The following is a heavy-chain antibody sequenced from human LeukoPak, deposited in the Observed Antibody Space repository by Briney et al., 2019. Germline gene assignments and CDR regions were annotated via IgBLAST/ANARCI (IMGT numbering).Heavy chain of an antibody. J-gene: IGHJ6*02. CDR3: AREDITGTTAQGRYYYYGMDV. CDR2: TYYRSKWYN. V-gene: IGHV6-1*01. D-gene: IGHD1-7*01. Sequence: SQTLSLTCAISGDSVSSNSAAWNWIRQSPSRGLEWLRRTYYRSKWYNDYAVSVKSRITINPDTSKNQFSLQLNSVTPEDTAVYYCAREDITGTTAQGRYYYYGMDVWGQGTTVTVSS. CDR1: GDSVSSNSAA.